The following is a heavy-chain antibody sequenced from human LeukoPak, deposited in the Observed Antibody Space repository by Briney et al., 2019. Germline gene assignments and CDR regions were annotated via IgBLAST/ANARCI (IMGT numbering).Heavy chain of an antibody. J-gene: IGHJ4*02. D-gene: IGHD3-10*01. CDR1: GGSFSGHY. V-gene: IGHV4-34*01. Sequence: PSETLSLTCAVYGGSFSGHYWSWIRLPPGKGLEWIGEINHSGSTNYNPSLKSRVTISVDTSKNQSSLKLSSVTAADTAVYYCARAPYYGSGSYLPLYFDYWGQGTLVTVSS. CDR2: INHSGST. CDR3: ARAPYYGSGSYLPLYFDY.